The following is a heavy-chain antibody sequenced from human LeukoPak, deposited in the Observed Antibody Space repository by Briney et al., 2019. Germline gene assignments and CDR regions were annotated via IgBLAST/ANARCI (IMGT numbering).Heavy chain of an antibody. V-gene: IGHV4-34*01. CDR1: GVSFSGYY. D-gene: IGHD3-3*01. CDR3: TTGSVRNYDFWSGYYTRLDY. CDR2: INHSGST. Sequence: SETLSLTCAVYGVSFSGYYWSWIRQPPGKGLKWIGEINHSGSTNYNPSLKSRVTISVDTSKNQFSLKLSSVTAADTAVYYCTTGSVRNYDFWSGYYTRLDYWGQGTLVTVSS. J-gene: IGHJ4*02.